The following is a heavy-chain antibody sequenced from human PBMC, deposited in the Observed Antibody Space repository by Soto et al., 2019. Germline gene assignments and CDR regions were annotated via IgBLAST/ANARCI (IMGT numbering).Heavy chain of an antibody. CDR2: IRSKANSYAT. Sequence: PGGSLRLSCAASGFTFSGSAMHWVRQASGKGLEWVGRIRSKANSYATAYVASVKGRFTISRDDSKNTAYLQMNSLKTEDTAVYYCTRRKPNIVVVPAADDAFDIWGQGTMVTVSS. CDR1: GFTFSGSA. CDR3: TRRKPNIVVVPAADDAFDI. D-gene: IGHD2-2*01. V-gene: IGHV3-73*01. J-gene: IGHJ3*02.